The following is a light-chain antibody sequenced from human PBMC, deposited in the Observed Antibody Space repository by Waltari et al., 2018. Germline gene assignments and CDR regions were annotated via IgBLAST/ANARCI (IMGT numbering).Light chain of an antibody. CDR3: QQYGTPPHT. J-gene: IGKJ4*01. CDR1: QSVTNDH. Sequence: EIVLTQSPGPLSLSPGERATLPCRASQSVTNDHFAWYQQKPDQAPRFLMYDASTRATGVPDRFSGSGSGTDFTLTISRVVPEDFAMYYCQQYGTPPHTFGGGTKVEF. V-gene: IGKV3-20*01. CDR2: DAS.